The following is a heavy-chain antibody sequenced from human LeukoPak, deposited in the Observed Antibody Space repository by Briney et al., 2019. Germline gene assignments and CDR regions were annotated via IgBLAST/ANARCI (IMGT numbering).Heavy chain of an antibody. CDR3: AKVEMATIF. D-gene: IGHD5-24*01. J-gene: IGHJ4*02. CDR1: GFTFSSYG. V-gene: IGHV3-23*01. CDR2: IGGSGTST. Sequence: GGSLRLSCAASGFTFSSYGMSWVRQAPGKGLEWVSAIGGSGTSTYYGDSVKGRFTVSRDNSKNTLYLRMNSLRVEDTAVYYCAKVEMATIFWGQGALVTVSS.